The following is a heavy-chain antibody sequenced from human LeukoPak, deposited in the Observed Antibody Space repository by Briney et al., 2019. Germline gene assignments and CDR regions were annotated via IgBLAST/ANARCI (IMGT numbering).Heavy chain of an antibody. CDR3: ARGTQDWSGYHGAFDI. J-gene: IGHJ3*02. Sequence: PSQTLSLTSTVSGGSISSGGYYWSWIRPHPGKGLEWVGYIYYSGSTNYNPSLKSRVTISVDTSKNQFSLKLSSVTAADTAVYYCARGTQDWSGYHGAFDIWGQGTMVTVSS. CDR1: GGSISSGGYY. D-gene: IGHD3-3*01. CDR2: IYYSGST. V-gene: IGHV4-31*03.